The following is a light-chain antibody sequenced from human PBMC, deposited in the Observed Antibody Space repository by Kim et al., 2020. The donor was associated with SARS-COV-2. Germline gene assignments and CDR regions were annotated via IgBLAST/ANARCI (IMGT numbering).Light chain of an antibody. V-gene: IGKV1-17*03. J-gene: IGKJ2*01. CDR2: GAS. CDR3: LQYNSFPYA. Sequence: SASVGDRVAITCRASQDIRSYLAWFQQKPGKVPKGLIYGASTLQSGVTSRFSGSGSGTEFTLTISSLQPEDFASYYCLQYNSFPYAFGQGTRLEI. CDR1: QDIRSY.